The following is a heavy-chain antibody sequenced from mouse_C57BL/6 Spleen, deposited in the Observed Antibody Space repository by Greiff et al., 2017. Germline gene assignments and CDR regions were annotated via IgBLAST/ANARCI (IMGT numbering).Heavy chain of an antibody. CDR2: IYPGDGDT. Sequence: VMLVESGPELVKPGASVKISCKASGYAFSSSWMNWVKQRPGKGLEWIGRIYPGDGDTNYNGKFKGKATLTADKSSSTAYMQLSSLTSEDSAVYFCANIYDGYYFDYWGQGTTLTVSS. CDR3: ANIYDGYYFDY. J-gene: IGHJ2*01. D-gene: IGHD2-3*01. V-gene: IGHV1-82*01. CDR1: GYAFSSSW.